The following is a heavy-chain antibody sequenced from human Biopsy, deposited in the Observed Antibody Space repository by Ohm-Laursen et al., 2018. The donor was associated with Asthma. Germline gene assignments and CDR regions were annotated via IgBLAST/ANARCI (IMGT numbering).Heavy chain of an antibody. J-gene: IGHJ6*02. CDR3: VRGSSSWHHGPFHYYYGLDV. CDR1: SGSGGYMRSGNYY. Sequence: GTLSLTCSLSSGSGGYMRSGNYYWGWIRQPPGKGLEWIGSIYYSGTTYYNPSLESRVTVSADTSKNQFSLNFTSVTAADTAVYYCVRGSSSWHHGPFHYYYGLDVWGQGTTATVSS. D-gene: IGHD6-13*01. V-gene: IGHV4-39*01. CDR2: IYYSGTT.